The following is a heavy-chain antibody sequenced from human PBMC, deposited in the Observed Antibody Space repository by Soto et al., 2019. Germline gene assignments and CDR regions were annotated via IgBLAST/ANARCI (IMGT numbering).Heavy chain of an antibody. CDR2: IRSKAYGGTT. D-gene: IGHD3-22*01. CDR1: GFTFGDYA. CDR3: TRPGPDDSSGYYYYYYGMDV. J-gene: IGHJ6*02. V-gene: IGHV3-49*04. Sequence: GGSLRLSCTASGFTFGDYAMSWVRQAPGKGLEWVGFIRSKAYGGTTEYAASGKGRFTISRDDSKSIAYLQMNRLKTEDTAVYYCTRPGPDDSSGYYYYYYGMDVWGQGTTVTVSS.